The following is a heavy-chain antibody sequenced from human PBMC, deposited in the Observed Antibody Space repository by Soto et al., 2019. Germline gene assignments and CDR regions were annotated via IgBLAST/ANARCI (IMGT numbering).Heavy chain of an antibody. CDR2: MYNTGST. CDR1: GGSISGYY. J-gene: IGHJ6*02. CDR3: ARDLWGYCGTDCYPLDV. Sequence: PSETLSLTCTVSGGSISGYYWSWIRQPPGKGLEWIGYMYNTGSTAYNPSFKSRLTISVDTSKNQFSLKLNSVTAADTAVYYCARDLWGYCGTDCYPLDVWDQGTTVS. V-gene: IGHV4-59*01. D-gene: IGHD2-21*02.